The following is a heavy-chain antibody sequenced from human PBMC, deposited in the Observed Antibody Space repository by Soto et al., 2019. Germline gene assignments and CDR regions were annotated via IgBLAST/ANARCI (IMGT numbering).Heavy chain of an antibody. J-gene: IGHJ1*01. CDR3: ASATV. CDR1: GFTFSDSW. V-gene: IGHV3-7*05. Sequence: EVQLVESGGGLVQPGGSLRLSCAASGFTFSDSWMSWVRQAPGKGLEWVANIKVDGSEKNYVDSVKGRFTISRDNAKNPVYLQMDRLRAEDTAVYYCASATVRGQGTLVTVSS. CDR2: IKVDGSEK. D-gene: IGHD1-26*01.